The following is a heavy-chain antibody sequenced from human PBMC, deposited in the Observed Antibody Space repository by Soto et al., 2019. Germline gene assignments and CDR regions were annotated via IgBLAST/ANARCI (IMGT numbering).Heavy chain of an antibody. CDR2: MNPNSGNT. CDR1: GYTFTSYD. Sequence: ASVKVSCKASGYTFTSYDINWVRQATGQGLEWMGWMNPNSGNTGYAQKFQGRVTMTRNTSISTAYMELSSLRSEDTAVYYCARGGPSVSYCLYYYGMDVWGQGTTVTVSS. CDR3: ARGGPSVSYCLYYYGMDV. J-gene: IGHJ6*02. V-gene: IGHV1-8*01. D-gene: IGHD1-26*01.